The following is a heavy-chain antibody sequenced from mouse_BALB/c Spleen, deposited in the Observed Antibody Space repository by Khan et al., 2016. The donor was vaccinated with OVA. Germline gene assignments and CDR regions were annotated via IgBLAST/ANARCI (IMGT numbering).Heavy chain of an antibody. V-gene: IGHV1-77*01. CDR2: ISPGRGDT. CDR3: ARRNYFGYTFAY. J-gene: IGHJ3*01. Sequence: QVRLQQSGAELARPGASVKLSCKASGYTFTDYYINWVKLRTGQGLEWIGEISPGRGDTYYNERFKGKATLTADKSSSKAYMQLSSLTSEASAVYFCARRNYFGYTFAYWGQGTLVTVSA. CDR1: GYTFTDYY. D-gene: IGHD1-2*01.